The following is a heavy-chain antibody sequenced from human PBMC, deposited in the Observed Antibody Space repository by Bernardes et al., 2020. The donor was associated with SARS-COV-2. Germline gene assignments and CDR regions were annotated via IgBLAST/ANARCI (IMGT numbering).Heavy chain of an antibody. Sequence: ASVKVSCKASGYTFTGYYMQWVRQAPGQGLEWMGWINPNSGGTNYAQKFQGRVTMTRDTSIGTAYMELTRLRSDDTAVYYCARSIGSIAAALFYYFNNWGPKPLVTVSS. J-gene: IGHJ4*01. CDR2: INPNSGGT. CDR1: GYTFTGYY. D-gene: IGHD6-13*01. V-gene: IGHV1-2*02. CDR3: ARSIGSIAAALFYYFNN.